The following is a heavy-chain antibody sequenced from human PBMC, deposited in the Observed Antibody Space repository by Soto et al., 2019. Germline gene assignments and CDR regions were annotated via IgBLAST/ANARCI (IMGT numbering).Heavy chain of an antibody. CDR2: INSGGNIT. J-gene: IGHJ6*02. Sequence: HPGGSLRLSCTASGFALSRNWMYWVRQAPGKGLVWVSHINSGGNITPYPDSVRGRFTISRDNSKNTLYLDMHSLTTDDTAVYFCARSLWSPYFYYGLDVWGQGTTVTVSS. V-gene: IGHV3-74*01. CDR3: ARSLWSPYFYYGLDV. CDR1: GFALSRNW. D-gene: IGHD2-21*01.